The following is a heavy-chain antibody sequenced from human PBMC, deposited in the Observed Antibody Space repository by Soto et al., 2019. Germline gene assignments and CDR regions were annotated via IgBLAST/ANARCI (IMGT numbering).Heavy chain of an antibody. CDR2: IYYSGSA. V-gene: IGHV4-59*01. D-gene: IGHD6-13*01. CDR1: GGSISHYY. CDR3: ARGGSSWSGAWYFDL. J-gene: IGHJ2*01. Sequence: QVQLQESGPGLVKPSETLSLTCTVSGGSISHYYWSWIRQPTGKGLEWIGYIYYSGSANYNPSLRSRGIISVDTSKNQFSLKLSSVTAADTAVYFCARGGSSWSGAWYFDLWGRGTLVTVSS.